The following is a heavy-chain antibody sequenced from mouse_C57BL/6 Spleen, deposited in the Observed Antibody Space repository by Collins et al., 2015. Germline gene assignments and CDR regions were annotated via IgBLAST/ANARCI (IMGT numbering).Heavy chain of an antibody. CDR2: ISSGGSYT. J-gene: IGHJ2*01. V-gene: IGHV5-6*01. CDR1: GFTFSSYG. CDR3: ARHGALLWYLDY. D-gene: IGHD2-1*01. Sequence: EVQLVESGGDLVKPGGSLKLSCAASGFTFSSYGMSWVRQTPDKRLEWVATISSGGSYTYYPDSVKGRFTISRDNAKNTLYLQMSSLKSEDTAMYYCARHGALLWYLDYWGQGTTLTVSS.